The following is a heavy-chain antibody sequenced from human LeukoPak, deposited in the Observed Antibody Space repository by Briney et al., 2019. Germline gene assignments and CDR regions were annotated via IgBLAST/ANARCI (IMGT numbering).Heavy chain of an antibody. Sequence: SSETLSLTCTVSGGSMNNYYWSWIRQSAGKGLEWIGQVYSSGHTNYNPSLKSRVTIPVDTSKNQFSLQLSSVTAADTAVYYCARGYSGSYYGVWGQGTLVTVSS. CDR2: VYSSGHT. V-gene: IGHV4-4*07. D-gene: IGHD1-26*01. CDR1: GGSMNNYY. J-gene: IGHJ4*02. CDR3: ARGYSGSYYGV.